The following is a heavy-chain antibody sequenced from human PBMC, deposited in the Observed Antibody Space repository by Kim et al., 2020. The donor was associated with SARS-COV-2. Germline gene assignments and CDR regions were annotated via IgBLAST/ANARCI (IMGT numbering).Heavy chain of an antibody. CDR2: ISYDGSNK. CDR3: AKELAVGPSSWFFYYYGMDV. J-gene: IGHJ6*02. V-gene: IGHV3-30*18. CDR1: GFTFSSYG. Sequence: GGSLRLSCAASGFTFSSYGMHWVRQAPGKGLEWVAVISYDGSNKYYADSVKGRFTISRDNSKNTLYLQMNSLRAEDTAVYYCAKELAVGPSSWFFYYYGMDVWGQGTTVTVSS. D-gene: IGHD6-13*01.